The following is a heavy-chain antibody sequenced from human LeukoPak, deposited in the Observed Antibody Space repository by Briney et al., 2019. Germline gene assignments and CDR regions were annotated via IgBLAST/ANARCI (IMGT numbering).Heavy chain of an antibody. D-gene: IGHD3-10*01. V-gene: IGHV1-69*01. J-gene: IGHJ6*02. CDR2: ILPSFGAT. CDR1: GGTFGSYA. CDR3: ARPLNTMVRGITTATDFFSYAMDV. Sequence: ASVKVSCKASGGTFGSYAISWVRQAPGQGLEWMGGILPSFGATKYSQKFQDRVTITADVSTTTVYMDLTSLSSEDTALYYCARPLNTMVRGITTATDFFSYAMDVRGQGTAVTVSS.